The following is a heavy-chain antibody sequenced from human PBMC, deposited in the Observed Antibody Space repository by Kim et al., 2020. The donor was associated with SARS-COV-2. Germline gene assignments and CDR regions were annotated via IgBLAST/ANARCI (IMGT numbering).Heavy chain of an antibody. V-gene: IGHV4-31*03. D-gene: IGHD5-12*01. CDR2: ILHSGAT. CDR3: GRRMRYRDGEIDA. CDR1: GVSISSGGYY. Sequence: SEPLSLTCSVSGVSISSGGYYWTWIRQRPGKGLEWIGYILHSGATFYNPALRSRLSMSTDASESHFSLHLSSVTVADTAGYYCGRRMRYRDGEIDAWGQG. J-gene: IGHJ5*02.